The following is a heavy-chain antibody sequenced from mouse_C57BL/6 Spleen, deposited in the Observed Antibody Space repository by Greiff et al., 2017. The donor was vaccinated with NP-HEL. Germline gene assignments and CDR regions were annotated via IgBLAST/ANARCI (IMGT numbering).Heavy chain of an antibody. V-gene: IGHV1-69*01. CDR2: IDPSDSYT. D-gene: IGHD3-3*01. CDR3: ARRDWFGY. J-gene: IGHJ2*01. CDR1: GYTFTSYW. Sequence: QVQLQQPGAELVMPGASVKLSCKASGYTFTSYWMHWVKQRPGQGLEWIGEIDPSDSYTNYNQKFKGKSTLTVDKSTSTAYMQLSSLTSEDSAVYYCARRDWFGYWGQGTTLTVSS.